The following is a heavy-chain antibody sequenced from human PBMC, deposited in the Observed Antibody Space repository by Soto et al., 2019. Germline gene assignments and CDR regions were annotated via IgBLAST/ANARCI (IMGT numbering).Heavy chain of an antibody. Sequence: EVQLVESGGGLVQPGRSLRLSCAASGFTFDDCAMHWVRQTPGKGLECVSGISWNSSSIGYADSVKSRFTISRDNAKNSLYLQMNSLRAEDTALYYCAKAGGRFQYQVDNNYYFDYWGQGTLVTVSS. CDR3: AKAGGRFQYQVDNNYYFDY. J-gene: IGHJ4*02. CDR1: GFTFDDCA. CDR2: ISWNSSSI. V-gene: IGHV3-9*01. D-gene: IGHD2-2*01.